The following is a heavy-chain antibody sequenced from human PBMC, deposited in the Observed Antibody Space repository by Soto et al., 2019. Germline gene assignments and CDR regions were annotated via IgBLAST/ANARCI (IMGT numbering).Heavy chain of an antibody. CDR2: INSNSGAT. D-gene: IGHD1-20*01. Sequence: ASVKVSCKASGYTFTAYYLHWVRQAPGQGLEWMGWINSNSGATNYAQKFQGRVTMARDTSISTAYMELSGLRSDDTAVYFCAIESWVTGNHDFDFWGQGTLVTVSS. CDR1: GYTFTAYY. J-gene: IGHJ4*02. V-gene: IGHV1-2*02. CDR3: AIESWVTGNHDFDF.